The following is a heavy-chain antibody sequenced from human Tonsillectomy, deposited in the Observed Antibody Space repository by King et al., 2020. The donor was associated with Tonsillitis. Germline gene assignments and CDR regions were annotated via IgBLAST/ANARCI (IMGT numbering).Heavy chain of an antibody. V-gene: IGHV3-30*04. CDR1: GFIFSRYA. Sequence: VQLVESGGGVVQPGRSLRLSCAASGFIFSRYATHWVRQAPGKGLEWVAVISYDGSNKYYADSVKGRFTISRDNSKNKLFLQMNSLRAEDTGVYYCAREVVVVPPARGPYYYYGIDVWGLGTTVTVSS. CDR2: ISYDGSNK. D-gene: IGHD2-2*01. J-gene: IGHJ6*02. CDR3: AREVVVVPPARGPYYYYGIDV.